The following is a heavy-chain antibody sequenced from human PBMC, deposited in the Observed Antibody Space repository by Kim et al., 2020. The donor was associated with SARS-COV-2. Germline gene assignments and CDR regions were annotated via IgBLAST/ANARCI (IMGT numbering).Heavy chain of an antibody. CDR3: AKVGNWFDR. J-gene: IGHJ5*02. V-gene: IGHV3-30*18. CDR1: GFTFSSYG. CDR2: ISYEGSNT. Sequence: GGSLRLSCAASGFTFSSYGMHWVRQAPGKGLEWVAVISYEGSNTYYADSVKGRFTISRDNSKNTLYLQMNSLRAEDTAVFYCAKVGNWFDRWGQFTLFTV.